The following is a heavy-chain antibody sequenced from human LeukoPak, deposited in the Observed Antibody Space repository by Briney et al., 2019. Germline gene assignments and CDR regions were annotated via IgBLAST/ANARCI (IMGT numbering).Heavy chain of an antibody. D-gene: IGHD3-22*01. CDR2: ISTSAGTI. Sequence: GESLRLSCAASGFTFSDYYMTWIRQAPGKGLEWISYISTSAGTIHYADSVKGRFTISRDNAKNSLYLQMNSLRAEDTAVYYCARDAIDSSGFDFDYWGQGTLVTVSS. J-gene: IGHJ4*02. CDR3: ARDAIDSSGFDFDY. CDR1: GFTFSDYY. V-gene: IGHV3-11*01.